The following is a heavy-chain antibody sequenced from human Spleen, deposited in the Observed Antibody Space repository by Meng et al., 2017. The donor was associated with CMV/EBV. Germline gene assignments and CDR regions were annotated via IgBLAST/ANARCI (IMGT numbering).Heavy chain of an antibody. D-gene: IGHD1-14*01. V-gene: IGHV4-34*08. J-gene: IGHJ4*02. CDR2: INYSGST. CDR3: AIRGASTYTTDFDY. Sequence: GSLRLSCAASGFTVSSNYMSWVRQPPGKGLEWIGQINYSGSTNYNPSLKSRVTISLDTSKNQFSLKLSSVTAADTAVYYCAIRGASTYTTDFDYWGQGTLVTVSS. CDR1: GFTVSSNY.